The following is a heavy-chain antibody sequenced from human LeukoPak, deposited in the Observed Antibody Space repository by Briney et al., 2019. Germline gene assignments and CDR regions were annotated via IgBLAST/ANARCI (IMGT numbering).Heavy chain of an antibody. CDR3: ARNGARRGSYSDI. CDR2: ISAYNGNT. Sequence: ASVKVSCKASGYTFTRTGISWVRQAPGQGPEWLGWISAYNGNTNYAQKLQGRVTMTTDTSTSTAYMELRSLRSDDTAVYYCARNGARRGSYSDIWGQGTLVTVSS. CDR1: GYTFTRTG. J-gene: IGHJ4*02. V-gene: IGHV1-18*01. D-gene: IGHD1-26*01.